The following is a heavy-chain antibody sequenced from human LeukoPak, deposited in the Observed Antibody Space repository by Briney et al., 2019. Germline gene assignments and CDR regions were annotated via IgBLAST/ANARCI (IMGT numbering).Heavy chain of an antibody. D-gene: IGHD1-26*01. CDR1: GGSLSTGADY. J-gene: IGHJ4*02. Sequence: SETLSLTCTVSGGSLSTGADYWSWIRQPAGKGLEWIGRIYTSGSTNYNPSLKSRVTISVDTSKNQFFLKLSSVTAADTAVYYCARESLGPPYYFDYWGQGTLATVSS. CDR3: ARESLGPPYYFDY. CDR2: IYTSGST. V-gene: IGHV4-61*02.